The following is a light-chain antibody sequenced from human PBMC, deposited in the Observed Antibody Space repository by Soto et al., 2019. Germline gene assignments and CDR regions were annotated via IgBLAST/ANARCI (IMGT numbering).Light chain of an antibody. Sequence: QSPSTLTSYPGERATLSCRASQSVSSNLAWYQQKPGQAPRLIIYGASTRATGIPARFSGSGSGTEDTPTIISSLQPDDVVNYYRQQYNSYSPFGQGAKVDIK. CDR1: QSVSSN. CDR2: GAS. J-gene: IGKJ1*01. V-gene: IGKV3-15*01. CDR3: QQYNSYSP.